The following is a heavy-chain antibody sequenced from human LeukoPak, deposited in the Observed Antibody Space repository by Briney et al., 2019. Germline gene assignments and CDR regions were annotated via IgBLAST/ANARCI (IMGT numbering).Heavy chain of an antibody. J-gene: IGHJ6*02. CDR3: ALWSYYYYGLDV. V-gene: IGHV3-72*01. Sequence: GGSLRLSCAASGFTFSDRDMDWVRQAAGKGLAWVGRSRNKAKSHTTEYAASVKGRFTISRDNSNNSVWLQMNSLKTEDTAVYYCALWSYYYYGLDVWGQGTTVTVSS. CDR2: SRNKAKSHTT. CDR1: GFTFSDRD. D-gene: IGHD5-18*01.